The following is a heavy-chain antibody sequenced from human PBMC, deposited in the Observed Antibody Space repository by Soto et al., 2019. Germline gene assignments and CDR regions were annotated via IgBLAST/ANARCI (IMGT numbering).Heavy chain of an antibody. CDR1: GGSFSGYY. D-gene: IGHD3-16*01. CDR2: INHSGST. Sequence: QVQLQQWGAGLLKPSETLTLTCAVYGGSFSGYYWSWIRQPPGKGLEWIGEINHSGSTNYNPSLKCRVTISVDTAKNPFSRKLSSVTAADTAVYYCARAQSHYVWARGGWFDPWGQGTLVPVSS. CDR3: ARAQSHYVWARGGWFDP. J-gene: IGHJ5*02. V-gene: IGHV4-34*01.